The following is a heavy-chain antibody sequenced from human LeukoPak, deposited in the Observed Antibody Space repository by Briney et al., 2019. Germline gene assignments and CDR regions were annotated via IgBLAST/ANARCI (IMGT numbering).Heavy chain of an antibody. CDR2: IYHSGST. CDR3: ARLWDYYDSSGYYRRFLYYFDY. V-gene: IGHV4-38-2*01. Sequence: PSETPSLTCAVSGYSISSGYYWGWIRQPPGKGLEWIGSIYHSGSTYYNPSLKSRVTISVDTSKNQFSLKLSSVTAADTAVYYCARLWDYYDSSGYYRRFLYYFDYWGQGTLVTVSS. D-gene: IGHD3-22*01. J-gene: IGHJ4*02. CDR1: GYSISSGYY.